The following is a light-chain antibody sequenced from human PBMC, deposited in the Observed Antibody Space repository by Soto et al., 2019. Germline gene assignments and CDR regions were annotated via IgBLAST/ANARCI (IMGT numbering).Light chain of an antibody. CDR3: QQYNNWPPFT. CDR2: GAS. CDR1: QSVSTN. J-gene: IGKJ3*01. Sequence: EIAMTQSPATLSVSPGERATLSCRASQSVSTNLAWYQQKPGQAPRLLIYGASTRATGVPARFSGSGSGTEFNLTISSLQSEDFAVYYCQQYNNWPPFTFGPGTKVDIK. V-gene: IGKV3-15*01.